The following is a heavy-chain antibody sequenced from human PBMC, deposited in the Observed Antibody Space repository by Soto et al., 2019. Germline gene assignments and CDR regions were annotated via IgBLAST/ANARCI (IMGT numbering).Heavy chain of an antibody. V-gene: IGHV4-34*01. CDR3: ARKGHYYGSRQAFDI. J-gene: IGHJ3*02. Sequence: PSETLSLTCAVYGGSFSGYYWSWIRQPPGKGLEWIGEINHSGSTNYNPSLESRVTISVDTSKNQFSLKLSSVTAADTAVYYCARKGHYYGSRQAFDIWGQGTMVTVSS. CDR1: GGSFSGYY. D-gene: IGHD3-10*01. CDR2: INHSGST.